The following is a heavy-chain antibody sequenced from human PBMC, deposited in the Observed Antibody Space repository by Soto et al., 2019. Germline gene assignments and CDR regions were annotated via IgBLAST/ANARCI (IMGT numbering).Heavy chain of an antibody. D-gene: IGHD2-2*01. J-gene: IGHJ5*02. CDR3: TPVVAGYCSSTTFIPPPIWIDP. Sequence: PGGSLRLSCVASGFTFSNAWMSWTRQAPGKGLEWVGRIRSNADGGTTNYAAPAKDRFTMSRDDSKNTLYLQMNSLKPEDSPVYYCTPVVAGYCSSTTFIPPPIWIDPWVRVTMVAVSS. CDR2: IRSNADGGTT. V-gene: IGHV3-15*01. CDR1: GFTFSNAW.